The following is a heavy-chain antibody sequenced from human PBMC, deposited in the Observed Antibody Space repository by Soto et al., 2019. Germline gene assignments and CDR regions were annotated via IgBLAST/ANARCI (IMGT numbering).Heavy chain of an antibody. D-gene: IGHD1-26*01. Sequence: ASVKVSCKASGYTFTVYYMHWVRQAPGQGLEWMGWINPKSGGTMYPQKFQGRVTMTWDTSISTAYMALTRLRSDDTAVYYCARDLAKGGGSASFDYWGQGTLVTVSS. V-gene: IGHV1-2*02. CDR3: ARDLAKGGGSASFDY. CDR2: INPKSGGT. CDR1: GYTFTVYY. J-gene: IGHJ4*02.